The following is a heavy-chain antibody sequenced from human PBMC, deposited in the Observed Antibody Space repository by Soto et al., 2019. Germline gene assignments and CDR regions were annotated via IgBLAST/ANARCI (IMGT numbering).Heavy chain of an antibody. CDR2: MNTNTGNT. CDR1: GYTFTEFD. D-gene: IGHD3-10*01. CDR3: ATESNSRELLIRPHFDS. J-gene: IGHJ4*02. Sequence: ASVKVSCKTSGYTFTEFDINWVRQAPGQGLEWMGWMNTNTGNTGYAQKFQGRVTMTRDTSISTAYMELSSLRSDDTAVYYCATESNSRELLIRPHFDSWGRGTLVTVSS. V-gene: IGHV1-8*01.